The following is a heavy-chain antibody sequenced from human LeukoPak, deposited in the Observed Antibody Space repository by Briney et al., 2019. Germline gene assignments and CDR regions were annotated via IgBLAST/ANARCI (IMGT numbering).Heavy chain of an antibody. V-gene: IGHV4-59*01. D-gene: IGHD2-8*01. CDR3: ARAGAPSRILYT. J-gene: IGHJ5*02. CDR1: GGSISSYY. Sequence: SETLSLTCTVSGGSISSYYWSWIRQPPGKGLEWIGYIYYSGSTNYNPSLKSRVTISVDTSKNQFSLKLSSVTAADTAVYYCARAGAPSRILYTWGQGTLVTVSS. CDR2: IYYSGST.